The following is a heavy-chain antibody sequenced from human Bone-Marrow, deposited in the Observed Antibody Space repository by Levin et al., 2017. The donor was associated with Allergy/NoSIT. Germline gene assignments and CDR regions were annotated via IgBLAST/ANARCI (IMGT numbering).Heavy chain of an antibody. CDR1: GVSISSYY. Sequence: SCTVSGVSISSYYWSWIRQPPGKGLEWIGYIYYSGGVNYNPSLMGRVTISPGTSENQFSLKLSSVTAADTAVYYCARGKGSGSYYRGLFDYWGQGALVTVSS. D-gene: IGHD3-10*01. CDR3: ARGKGSGSYYRGLFDY. CDR2: IYYSGGV. J-gene: IGHJ4*02. V-gene: IGHV4-59*01.